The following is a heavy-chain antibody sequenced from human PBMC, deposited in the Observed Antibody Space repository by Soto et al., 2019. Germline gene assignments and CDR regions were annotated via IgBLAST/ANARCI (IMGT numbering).Heavy chain of an antibody. D-gene: IGHD3-22*01. Sequence: QVQLVQSGAEVKKPGASVKVSCKASGYTFTSYGISWVRQAPGQGLEWMGWISANNGNTNYAQKLQGRVTMTTDTSTSTAYMELRSLRSDDTAVYYCARSRSIYDSSGYYYVFAFDIWGQGTMVTVSS. CDR1: GYTFTSYG. J-gene: IGHJ3*02. V-gene: IGHV1-18*01. CDR2: ISANNGNT. CDR3: ARSRSIYDSSGYYYVFAFDI.